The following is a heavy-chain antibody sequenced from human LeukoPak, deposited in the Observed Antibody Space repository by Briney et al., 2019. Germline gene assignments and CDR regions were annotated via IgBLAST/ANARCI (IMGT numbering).Heavy chain of an antibody. V-gene: IGHV1-18*01. Sequence: ASVKVSCKASGYTFTSYGISWVRQAPGQGLEWMGWISAYNGNTNYAQKLQGRVTITTDTSTTTAYMELRSLRSVDTAVYYCARELIDGSYYSFDYWGQGTLVTVSS. CDR1: GYTFTSYG. J-gene: IGHJ4*02. CDR3: ARELIDGSYYSFDY. CDR2: ISAYNGNT. D-gene: IGHD1-26*01.